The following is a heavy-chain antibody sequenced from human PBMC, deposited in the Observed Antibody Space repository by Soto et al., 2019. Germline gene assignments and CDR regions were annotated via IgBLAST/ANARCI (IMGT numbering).Heavy chain of an antibody. CDR2: ISSDGSNK. D-gene: IGHD6-13*01. V-gene: IGHV3-30-3*01. CDR1: GFTFSSYA. Sequence: QVQLVESGGGVVQPGRSLRLSCSASGFTFSSYAMHWVRQAPGKGLEWVAVISSDGSNKYYGDSVKGRFTISRDKCKKTLYLQMNSLRAEDKDVCYCARERGMRRSWLYYGMDVWGQGTTFTVSS. J-gene: IGHJ6*02. CDR3: ARERGMRRSWLYYGMDV.